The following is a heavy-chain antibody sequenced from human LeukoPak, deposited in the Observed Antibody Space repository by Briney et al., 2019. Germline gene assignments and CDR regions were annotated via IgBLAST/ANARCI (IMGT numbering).Heavy chain of an antibody. Sequence: SETLSLTCAVSGGSISSSNWWSWVRQPPGKGLEWTGEIYHSGSTNYNPSLKSRVTISVDTSKNQFSLKLSSVTAADTAVYYCARHFHRTTYWYFDLWGRGTLVTVSS. D-gene: IGHD2-2*01. J-gene: IGHJ2*01. CDR1: GGSISSSNW. CDR2: IYHSGST. CDR3: ARHFHRTTYWYFDL. V-gene: IGHV4-4*02.